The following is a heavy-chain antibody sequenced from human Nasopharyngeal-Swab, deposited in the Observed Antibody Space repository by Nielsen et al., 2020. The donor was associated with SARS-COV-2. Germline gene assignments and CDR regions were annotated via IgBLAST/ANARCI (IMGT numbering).Heavy chain of an antibody. CDR3: ASRSDYDFWSGYPNRDYYYMDV. J-gene: IGHJ6*03. CDR2: INSDGSST. Sequence: GGSLRLSCAASGFTFSSYWMHWVRQAPGKGLVWVSRINSDGSSTSYADPVKGRFTISRDNAKNTLYLQMNSLRAEDTAVYYCASRSDYDFWSGYPNRDYYYMDVWGKGTTVTVSS. D-gene: IGHD3-3*01. V-gene: IGHV3-74*01. CDR1: GFTFSSYW.